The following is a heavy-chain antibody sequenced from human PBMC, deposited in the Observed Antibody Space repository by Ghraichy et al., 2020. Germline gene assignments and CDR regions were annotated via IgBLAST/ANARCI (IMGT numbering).Heavy chain of an antibody. V-gene: IGHV2-70*01. J-gene: IGHJ4*02. CDR1: GFSLSTSGMC. D-gene: IGHD3-3*01. CDR2: INWDDDK. Sequence: SGPTLVKPTQTLTVTCSFSGFSLSTSGMCVSWIRQPPGKALEWLAFINWDDDKYYSPSLKTRLTISKDTSKNQVVLTMTNMDPVDTAMYYCARTILWSGRYYDSWGQGTLVTVSS. CDR3: ARTILWSGRYYDS.